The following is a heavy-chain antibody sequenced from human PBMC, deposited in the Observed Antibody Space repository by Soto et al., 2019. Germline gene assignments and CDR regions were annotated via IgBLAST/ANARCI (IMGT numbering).Heavy chain of an antibody. J-gene: IGHJ4*02. CDR1: GASISSSY. CDR3: ARGGNRYGNVASGVGGFDF. CDR2: VYHTGAT. V-gene: IGHV4-59*01. Sequence: SETLSLTCTVSGASISSSYWSWIRQSPERGLEWIAYVYHTGATNYNPSLKSRVTISLDTSKGQFSLTLTSLTTADTAVYFCARGGNRYGNVASGVGGFDFWGQGSLVTVSS. D-gene: IGHD2-15*01.